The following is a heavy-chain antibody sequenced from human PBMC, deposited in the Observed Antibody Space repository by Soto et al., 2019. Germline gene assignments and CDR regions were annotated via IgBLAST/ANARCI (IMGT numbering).Heavy chain of an antibody. CDR1: GYTFTSYY. CDR3: ARSYYDYVWGSYRSAHFDY. CDR2: INPSGDST. Sequence: QVQLVQSGAEVKKPGASVKVSCKASGYTFTSYYMHWVRQAPGQGLEWMGIINPSGDSTSYAQKFQGRVTMTRDTSTSTDYMELSSLRSEDTAVYYCARSYYDYVWGSYRSAHFDYWGQGTLVTVSS. J-gene: IGHJ4*02. D-gene: IGHD3-16*02. V-gene: IGHV1-46*01.